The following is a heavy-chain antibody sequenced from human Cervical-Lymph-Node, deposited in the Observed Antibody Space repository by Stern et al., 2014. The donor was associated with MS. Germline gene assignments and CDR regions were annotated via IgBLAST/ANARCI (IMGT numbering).Heavy chain of an antibody. CDR2: TIPLVGIP. D-gene: IGHD2-8*01. J-gene: IGHJ6*02. V-gene: IGHV1-69*09. CDR1: GDSFSSQN. Sequence: VQLVESGAEVRKPGSSVKVSCKASGDSFSSQNIIWVRQAPGQGLEWMGRTIPLVGIPNYAQKFQGRVTLSADRSTSTVYLELRSLRSDDTAMYFCARSKGSGAVEWLYGMDVWGQGTAVAVSS. CDR3: ARSKGSGAVEWLYGMDV.